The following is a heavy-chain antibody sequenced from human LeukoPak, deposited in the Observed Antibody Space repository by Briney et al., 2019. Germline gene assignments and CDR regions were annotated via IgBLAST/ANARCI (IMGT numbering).Heavy chain of an antibody. V-gene: IGHV3-9*01. CDR3: AKAGGVLGYYYGMDV. D-gene: IGHD2-8*02. CDR2: ISWNSGSI. CDR1: GFTFDDYA. Sequence: GGSLRLSCAASGFTFDDYAMPWVRQAPGKGLEWVSGISWNSGSIGYADSVKGRFTISRDNAKNSLYLQMNSLRAEDTALYYCAKAGGVLGYYYGMDVWGQGTTVTVSS. J-gene: IGHJ6*02.